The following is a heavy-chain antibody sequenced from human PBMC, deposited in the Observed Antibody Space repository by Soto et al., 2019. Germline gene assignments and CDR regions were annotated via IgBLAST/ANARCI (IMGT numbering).Heavy chain of an antibody. J-gene: IGHJ4*02. Sequence: QVQLVQSGDEVKKSGASVKVSCKASGYTFSNYGISWVRQAPGQGLEWMGWISGYNGLTDYAQNGQGRVTMTIDTPTTPVFMEMTGLRSNDTAVYYCARDEGIRGFDSWGQGTLVTVSS. CDR2: ISGYNGLT. V-gene: IGHV1-18*04. CDR1: GYTFSNYG. D-gene: IGHD3-10*01. CDR3: ARDEGIRGFDS.